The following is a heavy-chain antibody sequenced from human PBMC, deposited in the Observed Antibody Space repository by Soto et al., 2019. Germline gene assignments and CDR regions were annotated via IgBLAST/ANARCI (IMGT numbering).Heavy chain of an antibody. CDR1: GFTFSSYW. CDR3: AREIVTFDSSGYYPTSHPNSIDY. J-gene: IGHJ4*02. CDR2: IKQDRSEK. Sequence: GGSLRLSCAASGFTFSSYWMSWVRQAPGKGLEWVANIKQDRSEKYYVDSVKGRFTISRDNAKNSLYLQMNSLRDEDTAVYYCAREIVTFDSSGYYPTSHPNSIDYWGQGTLVTVSS. D-gene: IGHD3-22*01. V-gene: IGHV3-7*01.